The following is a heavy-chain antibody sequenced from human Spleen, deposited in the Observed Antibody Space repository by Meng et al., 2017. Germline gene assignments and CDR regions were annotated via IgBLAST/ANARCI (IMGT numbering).Heavy chain of an antibody. CDR3: AKSLPRQPIDY. CDR2: ISLDGTNK. J-gene: IGHJ4*02. V-gene: IGHV3-30-3*02. CDR1: GFTFSNYA. Sequence: QVQLVESGGGVVQHGRSVRLYCAASGFTFSNYALHWVRQAPGKGLEWVAVISLDGTNKYYADAVKGRFTISRDNSKNTLYLQMNSLRAEDTAVYYCAKSLPRQPIDYWGQGTLVTVSS.